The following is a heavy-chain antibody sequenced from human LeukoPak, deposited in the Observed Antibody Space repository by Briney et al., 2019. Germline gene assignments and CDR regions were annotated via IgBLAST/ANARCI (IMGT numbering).Heavy chain of an antibody. D-gene: IGHD5-24*01. CDR3: ARGISGGYNVCPDAFDI. CDR1: GGSISSGDYY. Sequence: SETLSLTCTVSGGSISSGDYYWSWIRQPPGKGLEWIGCIYYSGSTYYNPSLKSRVTISVDTSKNQFSLKLSSVTAADTAVYYCARGISGGYNVCPDAFDIWGQGTMVTVSS. CDR2: IYYSGST. J-gene: IGHJ3*02. V-gene: IGHV4-30-4*08.